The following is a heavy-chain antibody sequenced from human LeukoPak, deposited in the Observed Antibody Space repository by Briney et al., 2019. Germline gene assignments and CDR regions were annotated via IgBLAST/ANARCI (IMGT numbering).Heavy chain of an antibody. CDR3: AKLSGLRGDAFDI. V-gene: IGHV3-23*01. CDR1: GFTFSSYA. D-gene: IGHD3-10*01. CDR2: ISGSGGST. Sequence: TGGSLRLSCAASGFTFSSYAVSWVRQAPGKGLEWVSAISGSGGSTYYADSVKGRFTISRDNSKNTLYLQMNSLRAEDTAVYYCAKLSGLRGDAFDIWGQGTMVTVSS. J-gene: IGHJ3*02.